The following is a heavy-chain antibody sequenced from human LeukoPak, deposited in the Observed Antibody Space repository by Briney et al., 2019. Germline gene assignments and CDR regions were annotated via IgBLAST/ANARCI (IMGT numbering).Heavy chain of an antibody. CDR2: ISGSGGST. Sequence: PGGSLRLSCAASGFTFSSYAMSWVRQAPGKGLEWVSAISGSGGSTYYADSVKGQFTISRDNSKNTLYLQMNSLRAEDTAVYYRAKDLGPYSGSYFSLDYWGQGTLVTVSS. J-gene: IGHJ4*02. V-gene: IGHV3-23*01. CDR1: GFTFSSYA. CDR3: AKDLGPYSGSYFSLDY. D-gene: IGHD1-26*01.